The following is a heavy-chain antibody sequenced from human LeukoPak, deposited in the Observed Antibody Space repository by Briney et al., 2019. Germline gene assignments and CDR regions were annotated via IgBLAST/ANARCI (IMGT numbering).Heavy chain of an antibody. J-gene: IGHJ4*02. D-gene: IGHD6-19*01. CDR2: IDYSGST. CDR3: ARVRGLAVAGTEYYFDY. CDR1: GGSISSRSYY. Sequence: SETLSLTCTVSGGSISSRSYYWGWIRQPPGKGLEWIGNIDYSGSTYYKPSLKSRVTISADSSKNQFSLKLNSVTAADTAVYYCARVRGLAVAGTEYYFDYWGQGTLVTVSS. V-gene: IGHV4-39*07.